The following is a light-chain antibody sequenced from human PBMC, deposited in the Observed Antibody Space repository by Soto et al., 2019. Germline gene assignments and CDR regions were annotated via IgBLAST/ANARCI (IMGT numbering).Light chain of an antibody. CDR2: DAS. CDR1: QSVSSY. Sequence: EIVLTQSPATLSLSPGERATLSCRASQSVSSYLAWYQQKPGQTPRLLIYDASTRATAMPGRFSGSGSGTEFTLTISSLQPEDFAAYYCQQPNSCPRTFGGGTKVDIK. V-gene: IGKV3-11*01. CDR3: QQPNSCPRT. J-gene: IGKJ4*01.